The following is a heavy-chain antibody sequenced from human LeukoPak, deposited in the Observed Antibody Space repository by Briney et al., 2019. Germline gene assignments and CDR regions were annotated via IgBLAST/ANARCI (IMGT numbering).Heavy chain of an antibody. J-gene: IGHJ3*02. D-gene: IGHD3-9*01. CDR1: GGSISSSSYY. Sequence: PSETLSLTCTVSGGSISSSSYYWGWIRQPPGKGLEWIGYIYYSGSTYYNPSLKSRVTTSVDTSKNQFSLKLSSVTAADTAVYYCARGIRYFDWLAAFDIWGQGTMVTVSS. CDR3: ARGIRYFDWLAAFDI. CDR2: IYYSGST. V-gene: IGHV4-31*03.